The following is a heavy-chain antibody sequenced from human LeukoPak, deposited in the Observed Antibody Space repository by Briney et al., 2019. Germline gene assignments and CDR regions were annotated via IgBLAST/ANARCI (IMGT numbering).Heavy chain of an antibody. J-gene: IGHJ6*02. Sequence: GGSLRLSCAASGFAFSYYAMSWVRQAPGKGLEWVSGFGGSGGNTYYADPVKGRFTISRDNSKNTLFLQMTSLRAEDTAVYYCAKLVAAATYYYYGMDVWGQGTTVTVSS. CDR3: AKLVAAATYYYYGMDV. D-gene: IGHD6-13*01. V-gene: IGHV3-23*01. CDR2: FGGSGGNT. CDR1: GFAFSYYA.